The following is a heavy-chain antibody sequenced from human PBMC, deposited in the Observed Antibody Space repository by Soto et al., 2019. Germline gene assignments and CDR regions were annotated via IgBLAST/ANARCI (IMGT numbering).Heavy chain of an antibody. Sequence: LRLSCAASGFTFSTYAMTWVRQAPGKGLEWVSAISGGGGSTYYADAVKGRFAISRDNSKNTQYLQMNSLRAEDTAVYYCAKNYGSSGYYYYFDFWGQGTLVTAPQ. CDR3: AKNYGSSGYYYYFDF. J-gene: IGHJ4*02. D-gene: IGHD3-22*01. CDR1: GFTFSTYA. V-gene: IGHV3-23*01. CDR2: ISGGGGST.